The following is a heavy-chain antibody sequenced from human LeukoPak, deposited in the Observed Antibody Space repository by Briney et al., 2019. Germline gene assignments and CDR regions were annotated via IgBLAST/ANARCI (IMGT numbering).Heavy chain of an antibody. D-gene: IGHD3-22*01. CDR2: IYYSGST. J-gene: IGHJ4*02. CDR3: ARAYYDSSGYYSPFDY. CDR1: GGPISSYY. Sequence: SETLSLTCTVSGGPISSYYWSWIRQPPGKGLEWIGYIYYSGSTNYNPSLKSRVTISADTSKNQFSLKLSSVTAADTAVYYCARAYYDSSGYYSPFDYWGQGTLVTVSS. V-gene: IGHV4-59*01.